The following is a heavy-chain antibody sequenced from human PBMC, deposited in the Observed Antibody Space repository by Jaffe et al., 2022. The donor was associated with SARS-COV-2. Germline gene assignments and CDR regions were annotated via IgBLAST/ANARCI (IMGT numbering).Heavy chain of an antibody. CDR2: IYSGGST. J-gene: IGHJ6*02. V-gene: IGHV3-53*01. CDR1: GFTVSSNY. Sequence: EVQLVESGGGLIQPGGSLRLSCAASGFTVSSNYMSWVRQAPGKGLEWVSVIYSGGSTYYADSVKGRFTISRDNSKNTLYLQMNSLRAEDTAVYYCARESSSPQGYYYYGMDVWGQGTTVTVSS. D-gene: IGHD6-6*01. CDR3: ARESSSPQGYYYYGMDV.